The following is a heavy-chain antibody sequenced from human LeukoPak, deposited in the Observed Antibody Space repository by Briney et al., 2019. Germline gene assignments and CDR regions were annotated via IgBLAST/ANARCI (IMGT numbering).Heavy chain of an antibody. V-gene: IGHV4-39*07. CDR3: ARDCSGGSCYDNWFDP. J-gene: IGHJ5*02. CDR1: GGSISTSNYY. Sequence: SETLSLTCTVSGGSISTSNYYWGWIRQPPGKGLEWIGNIFYSGSTYYSPSLKSRVTMSVDTSKNQFSLKLSSVTAADTAVYYCARDCSGGSCYDNWFDPWGQGTLVTVSS. CDR2: IFYSGST. D-gene: IGHD2-15*01.